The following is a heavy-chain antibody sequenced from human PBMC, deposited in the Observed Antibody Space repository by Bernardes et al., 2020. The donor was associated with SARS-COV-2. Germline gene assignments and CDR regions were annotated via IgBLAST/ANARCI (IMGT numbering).Heavy chain of an antibody. CDR1: GFTFTNYW. CDR3: ARDYDFVPQHGYYAMDV. V-gene: IGHV3-7*01. CDR2: INQDGRET. J-gene: IGHJ6*02. Sequence: GGPRRLSCAASGFTFTNYWMTWFRQAPGKGLEWVANINQDGRETYYVDSVKGRFTISRDNAKNSLYLQMNTVRADDTALYYCARDYDFVPQHGYYAMDVWGQGTTVIVSS. D-gene: IGHD3-3*01.